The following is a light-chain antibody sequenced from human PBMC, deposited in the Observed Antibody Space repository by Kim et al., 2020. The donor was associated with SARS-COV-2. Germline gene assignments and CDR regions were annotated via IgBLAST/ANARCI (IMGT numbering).Light chain of an antibody. V-gene: IGKV3-20*01. CDR1: QSVASNH. CDR3: QQYDNSPYT. Sequence: EIVLTQSPGTLSLSPGDRATLSCRASQSVASNHIAWFQQKPGQTPRLLIYGTSSRVTGISDRFSASGSGTDFTLTISRLEPEDFAVYYCQQYDNSPYTFGQGTKLEI. J-gene: IGKJ2*01. CDR2: GTS.